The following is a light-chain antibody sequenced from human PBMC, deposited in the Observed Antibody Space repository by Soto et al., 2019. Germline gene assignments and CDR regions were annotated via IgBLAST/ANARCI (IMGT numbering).Light chain of an antibody. V-gene: IGLV6-57*01. CDR1: SGSIASDY. CDR2: EDT. J-gene: IGLJ3*02. CDR3: QSYDSSSRV. Sequence: NFMLTQPHSVSASPGETVTISCTRTSGSIASDYVQWYQQRPGSSPMNVIYEDTQRPSGVPDRFAGSIDSSSNSASLTISGLKTEDEADYYCQSYDSSSRVFGGGTKVTVL.